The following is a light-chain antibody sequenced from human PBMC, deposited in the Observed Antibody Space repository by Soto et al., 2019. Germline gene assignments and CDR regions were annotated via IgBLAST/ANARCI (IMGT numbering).Light chain of an antibody. CDR1: QSINSY. V-gene: IGKV1-39*01. CDR3: QHSISTPRT. J-gene: IGKJ1*01. Sequence: DIQMTQSPSSQSASVGDRVTITCRASQSINSYLNWYQQKPGKAPKLLIYAASSLQSGVPPRFSGSGSETDFTLTITSLQPDDFATYYCQHSISTPRTFRQGTRVEI. CDR2: AAS.